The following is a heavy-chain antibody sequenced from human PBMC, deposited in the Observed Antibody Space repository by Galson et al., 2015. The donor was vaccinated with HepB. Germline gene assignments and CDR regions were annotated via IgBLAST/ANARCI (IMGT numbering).Heavy chain of an antibody. CDR3: ARSGGVSSYYYYGMDV. J-gene: IGHJ6*02. D-gene: IGHD3-10*01. Sequence: SVKVSCKASGYTFTDYGFNWVRQAPGQGHEWMGWISSYNGDTDYAQNFQNRVPMTTDTSTNTAYMEVRSLTSADTAVYYCARSGGVSSYYYYGMDVWGQGTTVTVSS. CDR1: GYTFTDYG. V-gene: IGHV1-18*04. CDR2: ISSYNGDT.